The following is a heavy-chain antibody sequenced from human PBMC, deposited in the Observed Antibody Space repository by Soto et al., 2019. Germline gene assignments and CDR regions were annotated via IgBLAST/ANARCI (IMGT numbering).Heavy chain of an antibody. Sequence: ASVKVSCKASGYTFTNYGISWVRQAPGQGLEWMGWINAGNGNTKYSQKFQGRVTITRDTSASTAYMELSSLRSEDTAVYYCARAVGYCSGGSCYPSSFDYWGQGTLVTVSS. J-gene: IGHJ4*02. D-gene: IGHD2-15*01. CDR3: ARAVGYCSGGSCYPSSFDY. CDR2: INAGNGNT. CDR1: GYTFTNYG. V-gene: IGHV1-3*01.